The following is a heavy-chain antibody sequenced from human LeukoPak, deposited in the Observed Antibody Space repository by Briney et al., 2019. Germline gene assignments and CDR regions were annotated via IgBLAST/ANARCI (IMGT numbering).Heavy chain of an antibody. CDR3: ARLYCSGGSCYSQDGYFDY. CDR2: IYHSGST. CDR1: GGSISSGGYS. J-gene: IGHJ4*02. V-gene: IGHV4-30-2*01. D-gene: IGHD2-15*01. Sequence: SQTLSLTCAVSGGSISSGGYSWSWIRQPPGKGLEWIGYIYHSGSTYYNPSLKSRVTISVDRSKYQFSLKLSSVTAADTAMYYCARLYCSGGSCYSQDGYFDYWGQGTLVTVSS.